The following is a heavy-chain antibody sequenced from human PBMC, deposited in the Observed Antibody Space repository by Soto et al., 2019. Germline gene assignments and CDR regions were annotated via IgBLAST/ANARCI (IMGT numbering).Heavy chain of an antibody. CDR1: GYTFTSYA. D-gene: IGHD2-2*01. CDR2: INAGNGNT. J-gene: IGHJ5*02. CDR3: ARGWYQLLSSWFDP. Sequence: ASVKVSCKASGYTFTSYAMHWVRQAPGQRLEWMGWINAGNGNTKYSQKFQGRVTITRDTSASTAYMELSGLRSEDTAVYYCARGWYQLLSSWFDPWGQGTLVTVSS. V-gene: IGHV1-3*01.